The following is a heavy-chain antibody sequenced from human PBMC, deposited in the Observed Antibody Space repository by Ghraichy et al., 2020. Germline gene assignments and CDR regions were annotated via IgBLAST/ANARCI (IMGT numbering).Heavy chain of an antibody. CDR3: ARGPSNEGGDFRGLYYYGMDV. CDR1: GYTFTSYG. D-gene: IGHD4-17*01. Sequence: ASVKVSCKASGYTFTSYGISWVRQAPGQGLEWMGWISAYNGNTNYAQKLQGRVTMTTDTSTSTAYMELRSLRSDDTAVYYCARGPSNEGGDFRGLYYYGMDVWGQGTTVTVSS. V-gene: IGHV1-18*04. CDR2: ISAYNGNT. J-gene: IGHJ6*02.